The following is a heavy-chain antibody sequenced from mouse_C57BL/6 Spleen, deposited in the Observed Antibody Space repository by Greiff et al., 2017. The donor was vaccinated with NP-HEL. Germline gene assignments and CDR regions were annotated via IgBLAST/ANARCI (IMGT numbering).Heavy chain of an antibody. Sequence: VQLQQSGAELVRPGASVTLSCKASGYTFTDYEMHWVKQTPVHGLEWIGAIDPETGGTAYNQKFKGKAILTADKSSSTAYMELRSLTSEDSAVYYCYYYVSSPFAYWGQGTLVTVSA. D-gene: IGHD1-1*01. CDR3: YYYVSSPFAY. CDR2: IDPETGGT. V-gene: IGHV1-15*01. CDR1: GYTFTDYE. J-gene: IGHJ3*01.